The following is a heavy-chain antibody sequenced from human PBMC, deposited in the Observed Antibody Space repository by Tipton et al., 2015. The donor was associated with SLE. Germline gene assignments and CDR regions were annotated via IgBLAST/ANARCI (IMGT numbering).Heavy chain of an antibody. Sequence: SLRLSCAASGFTFSSYSMNWVRQAPGKGLEWVSYISSSSSTIYYADSVKGRFTISRDNAKNSLYLQMNSLRAEDTAVYYCARAPGYYDSSGYYYYFDYWGQGTLVTVPS. V-gene: IGHV3-48*01. D-gene: IGHD3-22*01. J-gene: IGHJ4*02. CDR2: ISSSSSTI. CDR1: GFTFSSYS. CDR3: ARAPGYYDSSGYYYYFDY.